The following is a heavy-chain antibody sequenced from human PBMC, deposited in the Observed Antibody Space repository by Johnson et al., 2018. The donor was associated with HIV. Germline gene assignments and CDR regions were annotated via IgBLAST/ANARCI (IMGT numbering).Heavy chain of an antibody. J-gene: IGHJ3*02. Sequence: VQLVESGGDVVQPGRSLRLSCAASVFTFSDHYMDWVRQAPGKGLEWVSAISGSGGTHYADSVKGRFTISRDNAKNSLYLQMNSLRAEDTAVYYCARASDAFDIWGQGTMVTVSS. V-gene: IGHV3-69-1*01. CDR2: ISGSGGT. CDR1: VFTFSDHY. CDR3: ARASDAFDI.